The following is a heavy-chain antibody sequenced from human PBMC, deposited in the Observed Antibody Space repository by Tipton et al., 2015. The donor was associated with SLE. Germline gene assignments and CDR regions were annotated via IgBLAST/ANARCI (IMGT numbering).Heavy chain of an antibody. CDR3: ATEATTLMAPYYFDY. Sequence: TLSLTCTVSGGSISGSRNYWGWIRQSPGKGLEWIGNIYYSGSTYYNPSLKSRVTISVETSKNQFSLKLSSVTAADTAVYYCATEATTLMAPYYFDYWGQGTLVTVSS. V-gene: IGHV4-39*07. CDR1: GGSISGSRNY. CDR2: IYYSGST. J-gene: IGHJ4*02. D-gene: IGHD2-8*01.